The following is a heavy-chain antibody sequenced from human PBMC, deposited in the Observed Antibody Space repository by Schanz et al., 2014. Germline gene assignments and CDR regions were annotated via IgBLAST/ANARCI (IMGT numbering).Heavy chain of an antibody. CDR3: VKDAHSSSWWGGAFDI. CDR1: GFAFSNYA. Sequence: EVQLVESGGGLVQPGGSLRLSCSASGFAFSNYAMHWVRQAPEKGLEYVSAITKDGRSAYYADSVKGRFTISRDNSKSTHYLQMSSLRVEDTAVYYCVKDAHSSSWWGGAFDIWGQGIMVTVSS. V-gene: IGHV3-64D*06. J-gene: IGHJ3*02. D-gene: IGHD6-13*01. CDR2: ITKDGRSA.